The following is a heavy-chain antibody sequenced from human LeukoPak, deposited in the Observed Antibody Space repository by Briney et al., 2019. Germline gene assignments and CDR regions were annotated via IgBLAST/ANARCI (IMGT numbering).Heavy chain of an antibody. Sequence: SETLSLTCAVYGGSFSGYYWSWIRQPPGKGLEWIGEINHSGSTNYNPSLKSRVTISVDTSKNQFSLKLSSVTAADTAVYYCARLPPVRDAFDIWGQGTMVTVSS. D-gene: IGHD2-15*01. J-gene: IGHJ3*02. CDR2: INHSGST. CDR1: GGSFSGYY. CDR3: ARLPPVRDAFDI. V-gene: IGHV4-34*01.